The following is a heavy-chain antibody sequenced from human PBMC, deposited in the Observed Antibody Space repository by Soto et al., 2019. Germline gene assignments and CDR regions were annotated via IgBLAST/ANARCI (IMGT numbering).Heavy chain of an antibody. V-gene: IGHV4-39*01. J-gene: IGHJ4*02. CDR1: GDSISSSIYY. CDR3: ARLPPGGSGWYHFDY. Sequence: PSETLSLTCTVSGDSISSSIYYWGWIRLPPGKGLEWIGTISYYGSTYYNPSLKSRVTISVDTSKNQFSLKLSSVTAADTAVYYCARLPPGGSGWYHFDYWGQGTLVTVSS. CDR2: ISYYGST. D-gene: IGHD6-19*01.